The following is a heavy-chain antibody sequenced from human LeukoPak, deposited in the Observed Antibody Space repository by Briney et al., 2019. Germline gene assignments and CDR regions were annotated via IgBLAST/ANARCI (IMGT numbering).Heavy chain of an antibody. CDR3: ARRASRGWSHSDF. J-gene: IGHJ4*02. V-gene: IGHV4-59*08. Sequence: SETLSLTCTVSGGSMSGYYWRWIRQPPGKGPEWIGYIYYSGSTNYNPSLKSRVTISVDTSKNQFSLKMNSVTAADTAVYYCARRASRGWSHSDFWGQGTLVTVSS. D-gene: IGHD6-19*01. CDR2: IYYSGST. CDR1: GGSMSGYY.